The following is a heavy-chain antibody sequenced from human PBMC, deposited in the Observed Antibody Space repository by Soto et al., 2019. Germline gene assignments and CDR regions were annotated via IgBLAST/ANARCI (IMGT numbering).Heavy chain of an antibody. CDR3: ARAPMEYYYDSSGYYNGSPFDY. Sequence: SETLSLTCTVSGGSISSGDYYWSWIRQPPGKGLEWIGYIYYSGSTYYNPSLKSRVTISVDTSKNQFSLKLSSVTAADTAVYYCARAPMEYYYDSSGYYNGSPFDYWGQGTLVTVSS. D-gene: IGHD3-22*01. CDR2: IYYSGST. CDR1: GGSISSGDYY. V-gene: IGHV4-30-4*01. J-gene: IGHJ4*02.